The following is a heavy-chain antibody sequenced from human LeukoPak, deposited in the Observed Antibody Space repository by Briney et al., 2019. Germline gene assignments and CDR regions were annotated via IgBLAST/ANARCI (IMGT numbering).Heavy chain of an antibody. V-gene: IGHV3-23*01. CDR3: AKDNRGYCSGGSCPWNDAFDI. CDR2: ISGSGGST. CDR1: GFTFSSYA. J-gene: IGHJ3*02. D-gene: IGHD2-15*01. Sequence: QTGGSLRLSCAASGFTFSSYAMSWVRQAPGKGLEWVSAISGSGGSTYYADSVKGRFTIPRDNSKNTLYLQMNSLRAEDTAVYYCAKDNRGYCSGGSCPWNDAFDIWGQGTMVTVSS.